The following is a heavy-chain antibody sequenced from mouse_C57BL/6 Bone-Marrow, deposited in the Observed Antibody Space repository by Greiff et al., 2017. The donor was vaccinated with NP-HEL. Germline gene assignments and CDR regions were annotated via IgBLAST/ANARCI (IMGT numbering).Heavy chain of an antibody. V-gene: IGHV5-4*01. CDR3: ARDHKGDFDY. CDR1: GFTFSSYA. CDR2: ISDGGSYT. J-gene: IGHJ2*01. Sequence: KLVESGGGLVKPGGSLKLSCAASGFTFSSYAMSWVRQTPEKRLEWVATISDGGSYTYYPDNVKGRFTISRDNAKNNLYLQMSHLKSEDTAMYYCARDHKGDFDYWGQGTTLTVSS.